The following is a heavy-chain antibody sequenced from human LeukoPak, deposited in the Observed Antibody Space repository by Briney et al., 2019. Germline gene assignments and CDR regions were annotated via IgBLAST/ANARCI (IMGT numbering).Heavy chain of an antibody. D-gene: IGHD4-23*01. CDR1: GDSITANNYF. CDR3: ARLLTPTSDGNYFDH. J-gene: IGHJ4*02. V-gene: IGHV4-39*01. Sequence: SETLSLTCTVSGDSITANNYFWVWTRQPPGKGLEWIGSINYSGTTYYSSSLRSRVTISVDTSRNQFSLKLSSVTAADTALYSCARLLTPTSDGNYFDHWGQGTLVTVSS. CDR2: INYSGTT.